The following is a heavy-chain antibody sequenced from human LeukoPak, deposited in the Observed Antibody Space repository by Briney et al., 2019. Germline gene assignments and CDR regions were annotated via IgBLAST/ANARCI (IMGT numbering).Heavy chain of an antibody. J-gene: IGHJ4*02. CDR1: GFTFTSYA. CDR3: AKEGYSSAWYYFFDY. CDR2: ISGSGGTT. D-gene: IGHD6-19*01. Sequence: GGSLRLSCAASGFTFTSYAMGWVRQAPGQGLEWVSGISGSGGTTYYADSVKGRFTISRGYSKNTLYLQMNSLRVEDTAVYYCAKEGYSSAWYYFFDYWGQGTLVTVSS. V-gene: IGHV3-23*01.